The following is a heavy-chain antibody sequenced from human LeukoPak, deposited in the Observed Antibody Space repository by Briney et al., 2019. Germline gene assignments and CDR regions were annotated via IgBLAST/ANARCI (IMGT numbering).Heavy chain of an antibody. J-gene: IGHJ4*02. CDR1: GFTFSSYE. CDR2: ISSSGFTK. Sequence: PGGSLRLSCAASGFTFSSYEMNWVRQTPGKGLEWVSHISSSGFTKYYSDSVKGRFTISRDNAKNSLYLQMNSLRADDTAVYCCARGEELLFYFDYWGQGTLVTVSS. V-gene: IGHV3-48*03. D-gene: IGHD1-7*01. CDR3: ARGEELLFYFDY.